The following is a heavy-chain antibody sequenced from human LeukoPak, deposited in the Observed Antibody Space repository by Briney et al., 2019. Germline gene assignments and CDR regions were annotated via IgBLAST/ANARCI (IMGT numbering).Heavy chain of an antibody. Sequence: GGSLRLSCAASGFTFSGHSMTWVRQAPGKGLELVANINLDGSERFYVDFVEGRFTISRDNADNSMYLQMNSLRAEDTAVYYCGRVKAGAIDYWGQGTLVTVSS. CDR2: INLDGSER. V-gene: IGHV3-7*01. CDR1: GFTFSGHS. J-gene: IGHJ4*02. CDR3: GRVKAGAIDY. D-gene: IGHD4-17*01.